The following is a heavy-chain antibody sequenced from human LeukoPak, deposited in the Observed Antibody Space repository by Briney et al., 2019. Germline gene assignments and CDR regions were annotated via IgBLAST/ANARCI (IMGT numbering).Heavy chain of an antibody. Sequence: KSSETLSLTCSVSGGSMSNNYWGWIRQPPGKGLEWIGYICYTGSTSYTPYLKSRVKIFLETPRNQFALEVNSVSAADTAVYYCARLQSANHDNGYYTGGCYYMDVWGKGTTVTVSS. CDR2: ICYTGST. J-gene: IGHJ6*03. D-gene: IGHD4-17*01. CDR3: ARLQSANHDNGYYTGGCYYMDV. V-gene: IGHV4-59*08. CDR1: GGSMSNNY.